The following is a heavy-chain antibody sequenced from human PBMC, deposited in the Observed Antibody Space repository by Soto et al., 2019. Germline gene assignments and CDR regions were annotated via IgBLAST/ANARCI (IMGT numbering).Heavy chain of an antibody. CDR2: IYFSKGT. J-gene: IGHJ5*02. V-gene: IGHV4-31*03. CDR1: GGSISSGGYY. Sequence: QVQLQESGPGLVKPSQTLSLTCTVSGGSISSGGYYWSWIRQHPGKGLEWIGYIYFSKGTYYNPFLKRRVTIALDTSKTQSSLTLTSVTAADTAVYYCARSVFPWVQGTLVSVSS. CDR3: ARSVFP.